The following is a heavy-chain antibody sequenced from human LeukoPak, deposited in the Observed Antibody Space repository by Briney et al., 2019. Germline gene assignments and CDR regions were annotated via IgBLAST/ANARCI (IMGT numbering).Heavy chain of an antibody. J-gene: IGHJ4*02. CDR2: IYYSGST. CDR3: ARGYSYGQGLIDY. Sequence: SETLSLTCTVSGGSISSSSYYWGWIRQPPGKGLEWIGSIYYSGSTYYNPSLKSRVTISVDTSKNQFSLKLSSVTAADTAVYYCARGYSYGQGLIDYWGQGTLVTVSS. V-gene: IGHV4-39*07. D-gene: IGHD5-18*01. CDR1: GGSISSSSYY.